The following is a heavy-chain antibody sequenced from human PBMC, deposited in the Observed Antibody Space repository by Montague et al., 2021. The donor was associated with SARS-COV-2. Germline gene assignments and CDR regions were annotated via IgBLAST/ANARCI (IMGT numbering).Heavy chain of an antibody. CDR1: GGSIRSDGFY. CDR3: ARSAFRDFDRPGMDV. CDR2: IDASGTT. V-gene: IGHV4-61*02. Sequence: TLSLTCTVSGGSIRSDGFYWNWIRQPAGKGLEWIGRIDASGTTNYKSSLKSRVIISLDRSKNQFSLKLSSVIAADTAVYYYARSAFRDFDRPGMDVWGQGTTVTVSS. D-gene: IGHD3-9*01. J-gene: IGHJ6*02.